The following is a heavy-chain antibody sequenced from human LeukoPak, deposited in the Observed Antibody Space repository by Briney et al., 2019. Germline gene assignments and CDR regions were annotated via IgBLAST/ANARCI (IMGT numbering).Heavy chain of an antibody. J-gene: IGHJ4*02. CDR3: VRVEDWGAAGNRLDY. CDR1: GFTFSSYW. CDR2: ITSSSSSI. D-gene: IGHD6-13*01. Sequence: GGSLRLSCAASGFTFSSYWMSWVRQAPGKGLEWVSCITSSSSSISYADSVRGRFTISRDNAKNSLYLQMNSLRAEDTAVYSCVRVEDWGAAGNRLDYWGQGTLVTVSS. V-gene: IGHV3-21*01.